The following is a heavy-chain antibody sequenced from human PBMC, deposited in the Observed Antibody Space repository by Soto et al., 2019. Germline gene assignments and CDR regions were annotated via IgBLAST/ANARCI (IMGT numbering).Heavy chain of an antibody. CDR1: GGTFSSYT. CDR2: IIPILGIA. D-gene: IGHD3-22*01. J-gene: IGHJ4*02. CDR3: ARSVSNYYDSSGYYLRPGY. Sequence: SVKVSCKASGGTFSSYTISWVRQAPGQGLEWMGRIIPILGIANYAQKFQGRVTITADKSTSTAYMELSSLRSEDTAVYYCARSVSNYYDSSGYYLRPGYWGQGTLVTVSS. V-gene: IGHV1-69*02.